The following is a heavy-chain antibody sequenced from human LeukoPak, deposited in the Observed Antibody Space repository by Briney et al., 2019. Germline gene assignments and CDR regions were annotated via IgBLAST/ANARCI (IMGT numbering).Heavy chain of an antibody. Sequence: TGGSLRLSCAASGFTFSSYWMSWVRQAPGKGLEWVANIKQDGSEKYYVDSVKGRFTISRDNAKNSLYLQMNSLRAEDTAVYYCARFSYDFWSGYPEDFDYWGQGTLVTVSS. D-gene: IGHD3-3*01. CDR3: ARFSYDFWSGYPEDFDY. CDR2: IKQDGSEK. CDR1: GFTFSSYW. V-gene: IGHV3-7*01. J-gene: IGHJ4*02.